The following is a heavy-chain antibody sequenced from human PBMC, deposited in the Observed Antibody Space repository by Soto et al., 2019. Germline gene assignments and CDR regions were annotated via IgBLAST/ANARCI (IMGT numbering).Heavy chain of an antibody. CDR3: ARVGDYGMDV. D-gene: IGHD3-10*01. Sequence: QVQLEQSGAEVKKPGSSVEVSCKASGDTFSTHAITWVRQAPGQGLEWMGGIIPILGIPNYAQKFQGRVTIIADKSTSTAYMELSSVRSDDTAVYYCARVGDYGMDVWGQGTTITVSS. CDR1: GDTFSTHA. V-gene: IGHV1-69*17. CDR2: IIPILGIP. J-gene: IGHJ6*02.